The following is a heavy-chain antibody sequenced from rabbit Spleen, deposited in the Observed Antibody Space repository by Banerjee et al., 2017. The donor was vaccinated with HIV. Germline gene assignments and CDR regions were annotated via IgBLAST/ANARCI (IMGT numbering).Heavy chain of an antibody. CDR3: ARDTGGYGGNPTSILGGMDL. D-gene: IGHD4-2*01. CDR2: INIVTGRA. Sequence: QQQLVESGGGLVKPGASLTLSCKASGLDFSVGDVMCWVRQAPGKGLEWISCINIVTGRAVYANWASGRFTISTTSSTTVTLQMTSLTVADTATYFCARDTGGYGGNPTSILGGMDLWGPGTLVTVS. V-gene: IGHV1S45*01. J-gene: IGHJ6*01. CDR1: GLDFSVGDV.